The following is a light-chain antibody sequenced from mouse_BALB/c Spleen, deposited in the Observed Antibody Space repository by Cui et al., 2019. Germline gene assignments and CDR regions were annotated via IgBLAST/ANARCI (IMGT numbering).Light chain of an antibody. CDR2: YAY. V-gene: IGKV6-32*01. CDR1: QSVSND. J-gene: IGKJ4*01. CDR3: QQDYSSFT. Sequence: SIVMTQTPKFLLVSAGDRVTITCKASQSVSNDVAWYQQKPGQSHKPLIYYAYTRHTGVPDRFTGRGYGTDFTFTMRTVQAEDLAVYFCQQDYSSFTFGSGTKLEIK.